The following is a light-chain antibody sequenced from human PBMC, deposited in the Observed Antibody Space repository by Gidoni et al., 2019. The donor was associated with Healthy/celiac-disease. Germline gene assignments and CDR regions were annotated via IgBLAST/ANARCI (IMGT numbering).Light chain of an antibody. CDR1: QSVSSY. CDR3: QQRSNWPLT. CDR2: DAS. V-gene: IGKV3-11*01. J-gene: IGKJ4*01. Sequence: ELVLTQSPATLSLSPGERATLSCRASQSVSSYLAWFQQKPGQAPRLLIYDASNRATGIPARFSGSVSGTDFTLTISSLEPEDFAVYYCQQRSNWPLTFGGXTKVEIK.